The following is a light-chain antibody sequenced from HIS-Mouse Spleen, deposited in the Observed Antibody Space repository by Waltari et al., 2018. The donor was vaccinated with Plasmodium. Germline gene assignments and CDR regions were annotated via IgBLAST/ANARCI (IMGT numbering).Light chain of an antibody. CDR3: QVWDSSSDHVV. CDR1: NIGSKS. J-gene: IGLJ2*01. V-gene: IGLV3-21*02. Sequence: SYVLTQPPSVSVAPGQTARITCGGNNIGSKSVHWYQQKPGQAPVLVVYDDSDRPYGSPERFSGSNSGNTATLTISRVEAGDEADYYCQVWDSSSDHVVFGGGTKLTVL. CDR2: DDS.